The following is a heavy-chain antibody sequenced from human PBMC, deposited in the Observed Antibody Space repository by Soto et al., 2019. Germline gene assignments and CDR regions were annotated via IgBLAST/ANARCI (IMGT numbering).Heavy chain of an antibody. Sequence: QVQLVQSGAEVKKPGSSVKVSCKASGGTFSSYTISWVRQAPGQGLEWMGRIIPILGIANYAQKFQGRVTITEDQSTVIAYMELSSLRSEDTAVCYCARSHIGVVTATGAEYFQHWGQGTLVTVSS. D-gene: IGHD2-21*02. CDR3: ARSHIGVVTATGAEYFQH. CDR2: IIPILGIA. CDR1: GGTFSSYT. J-gene: IGHJ1*01. V-gene: IGHV1-69*02.